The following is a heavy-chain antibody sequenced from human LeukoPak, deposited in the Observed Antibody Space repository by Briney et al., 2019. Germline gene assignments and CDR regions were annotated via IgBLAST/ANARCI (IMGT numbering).Heavy chain of an antibody. D-gene: IGHD5-18*01. V-gene: IGHV3-21*01. Sequence: GGSLRLSCAASGFTFSSYSMNWVRQAPGKGLEWVSSISSSGSCIYYADSVKGRFTISRDHAKNSLYLQMNSLRAEDTAVYYCARDEDTAMEYWGQGTLVTVSS. CDR1: GFTFSSYS. CDR3: ARDEDTAMEY. CDR2: ISSSGSCI. J-gene: IGHJ4*02.